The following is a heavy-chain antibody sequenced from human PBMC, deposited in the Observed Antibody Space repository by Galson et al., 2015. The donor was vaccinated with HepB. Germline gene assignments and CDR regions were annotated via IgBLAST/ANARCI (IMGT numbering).Heavy chain of an antibody. J-gene: IGHJ5*02. CDR1: GYTFTSYY. CDR3: ARDGIGIAAAVGWFDP. Sequence: SVKVSCKASGYTFTSYYMHWVRQAPGQGLEWMGIINPSGGSTSYAQKLQGRVTMTRDTSTSTVYMELSSLRSEDTAVYYCARDGIGIAAAVGWFDPWGQGTLVTVSS. CDR2: INPSGGST. D-gene: IGHD6-13*01. V-gene: IGHV1-46*04.